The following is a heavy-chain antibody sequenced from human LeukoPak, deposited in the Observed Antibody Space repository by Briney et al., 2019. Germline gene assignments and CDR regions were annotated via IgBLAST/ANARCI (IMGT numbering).Heavy chain of an antibody. V-gene: IGHV3-23*01. J-gene: IGHJ3*02. Sequence: PGGSLRLSCAASGFTFSNYAMSWVRQAPGKGLEWVSTISGSGGSTYYADSVKGRFTISRDNAKNTLYLQMNSLRAEDTAVYYCARVSVYCGGDCYPDAFDIWGQGTMVTVSS. CDR3: ARVSVYCGGDCYPDAFDI. CDR2: ISGSGGST. D-gene: IGHD2-21*02. CDR1: GFTFSNYA.